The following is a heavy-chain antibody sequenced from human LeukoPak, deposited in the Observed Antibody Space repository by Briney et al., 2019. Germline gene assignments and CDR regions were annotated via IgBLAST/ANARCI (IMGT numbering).Heavy chain of an antibody. D-gene: IGHD6-19*01. CDR3: ARESGSSGWYDY. CDR2: IYYTGST. Sequence: SETLSLTCTVSGGSISSYYWSWLRQPPGKGLEWIGYIYYTGSTNYNPSLKSRVTISVDTSKNQFSLKLNSVTAADTAVYYCARESGSSGWYDYWGQGTLVTVSS. CDR1: GGSISSYY. J-gene: IGHJ4*02. V-gene: IGHV4-59*01.